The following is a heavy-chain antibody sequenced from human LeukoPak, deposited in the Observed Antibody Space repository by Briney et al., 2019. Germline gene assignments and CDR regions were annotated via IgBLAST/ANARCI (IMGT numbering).Heavy chain of an antibody. D-gene: IGHD1-1*01. CDR3: ARRMVDGYGTTNDAFDI. J-gene: IGHJ3*02. V-gene: IGHV5-51*01. Sequence: GESLKISCKGTGYTFADYWIGWVRQMPGKGLEWMGIIYPGDSDTRYSPSFQGQVTISADKSISTAYLQWSSLKASDTAMYYCARRMVDGYGTTNDAFDIWSQGTMVTVSS. CDR1: GYTFADYW. CDR2: IYPGDSDT.